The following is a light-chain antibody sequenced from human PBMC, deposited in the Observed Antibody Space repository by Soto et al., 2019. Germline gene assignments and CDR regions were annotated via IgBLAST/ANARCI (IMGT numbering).Light chain of an antibody. CDR3: QQRTNWPPT. J-gene: IGKJ4*01. CDR2: SAS. V-gene: IGKV3-11*01. CDR1: QSVRND. Sequence: EIVLTQSPATLSLSPGERATLSCRASQSVRNDLVWYHQKPGQAPRVLIYSASNRAPGIPARFSGSGSGTDFTLTINSLEPEDFAVFYCQQRTNWPPTFGGGTKVEMK.